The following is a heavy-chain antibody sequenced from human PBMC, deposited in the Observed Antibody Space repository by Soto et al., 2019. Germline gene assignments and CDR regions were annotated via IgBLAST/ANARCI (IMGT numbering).Heavy chain of an antibody. V-gene: IGHV3-33*01. D-gene: IGHD3-22*01. CDR3: VRDPRVLRYDSSGRLNWFDP. Sequence: QVQLVESGGGVVQPGRSLRLSCAASGFTFSSYGMHWVRQAPGKGLEWVAVIWYDGSNKYYADSVKGRFTISRDNSKNTLYLQMNSLRAEDTAVYYCVRDPRVLRYDSSGRLNWFDPWGQGTLVTVSS. CDR1: GFTFSSYG. J-gene: IGHJ5*02. CDR2: IWYDGSNK.